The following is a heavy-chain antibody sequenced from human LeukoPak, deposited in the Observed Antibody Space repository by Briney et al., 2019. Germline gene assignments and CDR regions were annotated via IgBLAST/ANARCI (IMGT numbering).Heavy chain of an antibody. Sequence: GGSLRLSCAASGFTYSSYWMSWVRQAPGKGLEWVANIKQDGSEKYYVDSVKGRFTISRDNAKNSLYLQMNSLRAEDTAVYYCARDYGGYSGYDYDPSYFDYWGQGTLVTVSS. CDR1: GFTYSSYW. V-gene: IGHV3-7*03. D-gene: IGHD5-12*01. J-gene: IGHJ4*02. CDR3: ARDYGGYSGYDYDPSYFDY. CDR2: IKQDGSEK.